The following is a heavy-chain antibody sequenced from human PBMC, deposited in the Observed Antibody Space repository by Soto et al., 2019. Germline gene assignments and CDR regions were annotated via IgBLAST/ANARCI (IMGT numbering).Heavy chain of an antibody. Sequence: EMQLLESGGGLQQPGGSLRLSCAASGFTFNNFAMGWVRQAPGKGLAWISAVTGRSRNTYYADSVKGRFTISRNNFENTVYLQMDGLRVEDTAVYYCAKMTPYRGNYRDAFDVWGRGTMVTVAS. V-gene: IGHV3-23*01. CDR1: GFTFNNFA. J-gene: IGHJ3*01. CDR2: VTGRSRNT. D-gene: IGHD1-26*01. CDR3: AKMTPYRGNYRDAFDV.